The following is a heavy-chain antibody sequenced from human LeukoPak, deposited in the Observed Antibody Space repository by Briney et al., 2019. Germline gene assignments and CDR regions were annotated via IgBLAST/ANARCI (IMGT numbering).Heavy chain of an antibody. CDR3: ARGGTYYDFWSGYYAGGGWFDP. D-gene: IGHD3-3*01. CDR1: GGSISSYY. CDR2: IYYSGST. J-gene: IGHJ5*02. V-gene: IGHV4-59*01. Sequence: PSETLSLTCTVSGGSISSYYWSWIRQPPGKGLEWIGYIYYSGSTNYNPSLKSRVTISVDTSKNQFSLMLSSVTAADTAVYYCARGGTYYDFWSGYYAGGGWFDPWGQGTLVTVSS.